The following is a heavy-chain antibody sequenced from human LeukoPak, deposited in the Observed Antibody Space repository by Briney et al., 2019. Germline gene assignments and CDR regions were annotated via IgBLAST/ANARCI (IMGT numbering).Heavy chain of an antibody. J-gene: IGHJ6*03. V-gene: IGHV3-23*01. CDR1: GFTFSSYA. D-gene: IGHD3-3*01. CDR3: AKGPDSFGYYYYMDV. CDR2: ISGSGGST. Sequence: GGSLRLSCAASGFTFSSYAMSWVRQAPGKGLEWVSAISGSGGSTYYADSVKGRFTISRDNSKNTLYLQMNSLRAEDTAVYYCAKGPDSFGYYYYMDVWGKGTTVTVSS.